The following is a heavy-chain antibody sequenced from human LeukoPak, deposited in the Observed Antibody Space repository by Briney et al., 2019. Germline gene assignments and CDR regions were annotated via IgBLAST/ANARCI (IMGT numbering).Heavy chain of an antibody. CDR2: ISRTGFST. D-gene: IGHD1-26*01. Sequence: GGSLRLSCAASGFMFSNSDMGWVRQAPGRGLEWVSTISRTGFSTFYADSVKGRFTISRDNSKNTLYLQMNSLRAEDTAVYYCARDPVGAPIDYWGQGTLVTVSS. CDR3: ARDPVGAPIDY. CDR1: GFMFSNSD. V-gene: IGHV3-23*01. J-gene: IGHJ4*02.